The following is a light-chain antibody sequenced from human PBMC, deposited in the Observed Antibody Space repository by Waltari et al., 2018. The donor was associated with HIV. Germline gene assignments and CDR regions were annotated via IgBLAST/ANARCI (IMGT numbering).Light chain of an antibody. CDR3: QQHSNWPLIT. CDR2: DAS. J-gene: IGKJ3*01. CDR1: QSVNSY. V-gene: IGKV3-11*01. Sequence: VLTQSPVTLSASPGERVSLSCRDSQSVNSYLSWYQQKPGQAPRLLIYDASKRATGIPARFSGTGSGTDFTLTISSLEPEDFAVYFCQQHSNWPLITFGPGSTVDV.